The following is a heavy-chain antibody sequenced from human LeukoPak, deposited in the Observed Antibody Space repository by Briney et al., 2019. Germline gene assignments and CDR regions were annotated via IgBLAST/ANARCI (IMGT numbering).Heavy chain of an antibody. J-gene: IGHJ4*02. CDR3: ARAPSSGWSLFDY. Sequence: SGGSLRLSCAASGFTFSSYAMSWVRQAPGKGLEWVANIKQDGSEKYYVDSVKGRFTISRDNAKNSLYLQMNSLRAEDTAVYYCARAPSSGWSLFDYWGQGTLVTVSS. CDR2: IKQDGSEK. D-gene: IGHD6-19*01. V-gene: IGHV3-7*01. CDR1: GFTFSSYA.